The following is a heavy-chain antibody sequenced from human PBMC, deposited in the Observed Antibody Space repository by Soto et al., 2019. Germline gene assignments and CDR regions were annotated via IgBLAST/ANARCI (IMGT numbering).Heavy chain of an antibody. J-gene: IGHJ6*02. V-gene: IGHV3-23*01. CDR3: ARVDTPTVRVGMDV. Sequence: EVQLLESGGGLVQPGGYLRLSCAASGFNFNSHAMTWVRQAPGKGLEWVSTISANIISTYYADSVKGRFTISRDNSKNTLYLQMSSLRVEDTAVYHCARVDTPTVRVGMDVWGQGTTVTVSS. CDR2: ISANIIST. D-gene: IGHD2-15*01. CDR1: GFNFNSHA.